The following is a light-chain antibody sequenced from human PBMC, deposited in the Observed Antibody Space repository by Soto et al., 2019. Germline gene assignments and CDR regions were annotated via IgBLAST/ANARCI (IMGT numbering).Light chain of an antibody. CDR1: QSISDS. CDR2: GAS. V-gene: IGKV3-15*01. J-gene: IGKJ1*01. CDR3: QHYNNWPLT. Sequence: EIVMTQSPATLSVSPGGRATLSCRASQSISDSLAWYQQKPGQAPRLLIYGASTRARGIPARFSGSGSGTEFTLTISSLQSEDFAVYYCQHYNNWPLTFGQGTKVDIK.